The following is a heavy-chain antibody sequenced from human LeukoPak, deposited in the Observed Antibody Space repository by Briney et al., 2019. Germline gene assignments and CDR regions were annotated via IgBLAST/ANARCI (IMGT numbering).Heavy chain of an antibody. Sequence: PGGSLRLSCAASGFTFSSYEMNWVRQAPGKGLEWVSCISSSGSTIYYADSVKGRFTISRDNAKNSLYLQMNSLRAEDTAVYYCARAGVYFDWLRTYYYYYGMDVWGKGTTVTVFS. D-gene: IGHD3-9*01. CDR2: ISSSGSTI. J-gene: IGHJ6*04. CDR1: GFTFSSYE. V-gene: IGHV3-48*03. CDR3: ARAGVYFDWLRTYYYYYGMDV.